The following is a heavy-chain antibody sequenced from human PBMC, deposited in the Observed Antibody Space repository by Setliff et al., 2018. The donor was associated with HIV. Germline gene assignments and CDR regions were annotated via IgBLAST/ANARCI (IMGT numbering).Heavy chain of an antibody. CDR3: ATNVRVPGSSLDS. D-gene: IGHD6-19*01. V-gene: IGHV3-73*01. CDR1: GFAFVGAE. CDR2: IRNKFNSLAT. J-gene: IGHJ1*01. Sequence: GGSLRLSCAASGFAFVGAEIHWVRQASGKGLEWVGRIRNKFNSLATQYGESLEGRFTISRDDSKNTAYLQMRSLKTDDTAVYFCATNVRVPGSSLDSWGPGSLGTVSS.